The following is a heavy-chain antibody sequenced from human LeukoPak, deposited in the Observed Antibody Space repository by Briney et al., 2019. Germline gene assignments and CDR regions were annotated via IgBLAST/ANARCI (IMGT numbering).Heavy chain of an antibody. CDR3: ARGPNWNDVYYGMDV. D-gene: IGHD1-1*01. V-gene: IGHV3-13*01. CDR1: GFTFSSYD. CDR2: IGTAGDT. Sequence: GGSLRLSCAASGFTFSSYDMHWVRQATGKGLGWVSAIGTAGDTYYPGSVKGRFTISRENAKNSLYLQMNSLRAGDTAVYYCARGPNWNDVYYGMDVWGQGTTVTVSS. J-gene: IGHJ6*02.